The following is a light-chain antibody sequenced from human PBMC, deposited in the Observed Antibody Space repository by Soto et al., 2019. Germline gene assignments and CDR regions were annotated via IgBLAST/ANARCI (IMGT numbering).Light chain of an antibody. CDR3: QHYNSYSWT. J-gene: IGKJ1*01. Sequence: DIQMTQSPSTLSASVGDRVTITCRASQSISSWLAWYQHKPGKAPKLLIYKASSLESGVPSRFSGSGSGTDFTLTISSLQPDDFATYYCQHYNSYSWTFGQGTKVESK. V-gene: IGKV1-5*03. CDR1: QSISSW. CDR2: KAS.